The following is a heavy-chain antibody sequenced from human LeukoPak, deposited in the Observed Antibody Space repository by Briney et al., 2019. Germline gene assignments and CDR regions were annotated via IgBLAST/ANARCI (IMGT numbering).Heavy chain of an antibody. D-gene: IGHD2-8*01. Sequence: ASVKVSCKASGYTFTNYGISWVRQAPGQGLEWMGWISTYNDKIHYAQRLQGRVTMTTDTSTSTAHMELKSLRSDDTAVYYCARVRGEDCTNGVCPWFYYYYMDVWGKGTTVTVSS. CDR2: ISTYNDKI. J-gene: IGHJ6*03. CDR3: ARVRGEDCTNGVCPWFYYYYMDV. V-gene: IGHV1-18*01. CDR1: GYTFTNYG.